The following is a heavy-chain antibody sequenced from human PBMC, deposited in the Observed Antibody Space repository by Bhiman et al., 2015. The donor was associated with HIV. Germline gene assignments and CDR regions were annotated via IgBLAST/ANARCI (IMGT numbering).Heavy chain of an antibody. CDR2: ISSSTTYI. CDR3: ARERGAAPDAFDI. D-gene: IGHD1-26*01. J-gene: IGHJ3*02. Sequence: EEQLVDSGGGLVKPGGSLRLSCAASGFTLSRYSLNWVRQAPGKGLEWVASISSSTTYIYYADSVKGRFTISKDNAKNSLSLQMTSLRGEDTATYYCARERGAAPDAFDIWGQGTTVIVSS. CDR1: GFTLSRYS. V-gene: IGHV3-21*02.